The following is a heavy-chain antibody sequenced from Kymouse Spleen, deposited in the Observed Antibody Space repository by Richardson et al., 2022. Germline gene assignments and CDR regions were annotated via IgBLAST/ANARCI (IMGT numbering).Heavy chain of an antibody. CDR2: INHSGST. V-gene: IGHV4-34*01. CDR3: ARDYGDYTDV. D-gene: IGHD4-17*01. J-gene: IGHJ6*02. CDR1: GGSFSGYY. Sequence: QVQLQQWGAGLLKPSETLSLTCAVYGGSFSGYYWSWIRQPPGKGLEWIGEINHSGSTNYNPSLKSRVTISVDTSKNQFSLKLSSVTAADTAVYYCARDYGDYTDVWGQGTTVTVSS.